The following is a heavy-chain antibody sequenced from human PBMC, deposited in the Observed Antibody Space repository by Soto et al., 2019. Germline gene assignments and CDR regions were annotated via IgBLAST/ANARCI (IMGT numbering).Heavy chain of an antibody. V-gene: IGHV3-74*01. J-gene: IGHJ3*02. D-gene: IGHD6-13*01. CDR2: INSDGSST. CDR1: GFTFSSYW. CDR3: ARGGGSSWTDTDAFDI. Sequence: EVQLVESGGGLVQPWGSLRLSCAASGFTFSSYWMHWVRQAPGSGLVWVSRINSDGSSTSYADSVKGRFTISRDNAKNTLYLQLNSLRAEDTAVYYCARGGGSSWTDTDAFDIWGHGRMVTVSS.